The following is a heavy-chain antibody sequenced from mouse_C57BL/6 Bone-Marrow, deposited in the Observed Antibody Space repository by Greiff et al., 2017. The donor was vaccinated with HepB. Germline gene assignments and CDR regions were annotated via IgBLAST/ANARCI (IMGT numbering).Heavy chain of an antibody. Sequence: VKLMESGAELARPGASVKLSCKASGYTFTSYGISWVKQRTGQGLEWIGEIYPRSGNTYYNEKFKGKATLTADKSSSTAYMELRSLTSEDSAVYFCAFYGNYEGFAYWGQGTLVTVSA. V-gene: IGHV1-81*01. J-gene: IGHJ3*01. CDR2: IYPRSGNT. CDR3: AFYGNYEGFAY. CDR1: GYTFTSYG. D-gene: IGHD2-1*01.